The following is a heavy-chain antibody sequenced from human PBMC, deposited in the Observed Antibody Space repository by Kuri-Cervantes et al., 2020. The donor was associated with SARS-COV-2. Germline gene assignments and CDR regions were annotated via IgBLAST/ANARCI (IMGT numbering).Heavy chain of an antibody. CDR3: AGDQYSGYETYGMDV. V-gene: IGHV3-33*01. Sequence: LSLTCEASGFTFSLYGMHWVRQAPGKGLEWVAVIYYDGSNKYYADSVKGRFSISRDNSKNTLYLQMNSLRAEDTAVYHCAGDQYSGYETYGMDVWGQGTTVTVSS. D-gene: IGHD5-12*01. CDR2: IYYDGSNK. CDR1: GFTFSLYG. J-gene: IGHJ6*02.